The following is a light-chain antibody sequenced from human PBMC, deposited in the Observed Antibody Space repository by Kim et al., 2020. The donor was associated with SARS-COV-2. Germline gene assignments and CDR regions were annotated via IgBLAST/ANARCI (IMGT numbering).Light chain of an antibody. J-gene: IGLJ3*02. CDR3: QSADSSGTYRV. CDR2: KDS. CDR1: ALPKQY. Sequence: SYELTQPPSVSVSPGQTARITCSGDALPKQYAYWYQQKPGQAPVLVIYKDSERPSGIPERFSGSSSGTTVTLAISGVQEEDEADYYCQSADSSGTYRVFG. V-gene: IGLV3-25*03.